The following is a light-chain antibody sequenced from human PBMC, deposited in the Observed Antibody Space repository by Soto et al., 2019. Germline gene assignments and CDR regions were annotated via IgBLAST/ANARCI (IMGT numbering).Light chain of an antibody. V-gene: IGKV1-5*01. CDR2: DAS. CDR1: QSISDW. CDR3: QQYNSYLFT. Sequence: DIQMTQSPSTLSASVGDRVTITCRASQSISDWLAWFQQKPGKAPNLLNYDASSLESGVPSRFSGSGSGTEFTLTISSLQPDDFATYYCQQYNSYLFTFGQGTKLEIK. J-gene: IGKJ2*01.